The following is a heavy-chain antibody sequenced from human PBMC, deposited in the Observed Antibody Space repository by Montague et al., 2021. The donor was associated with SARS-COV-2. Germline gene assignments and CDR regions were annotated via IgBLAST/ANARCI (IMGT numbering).Heavy chain of an antibody. CDR2: IYYTGNT. J-gene: IGHJ4*02. D-gene: IGHD3-22*01. CDR3: ARLKRYFDSSGSPSAFDF. Sequence: SETLSLTCTVSGGSITNNIDYWAWIRRPPGKGLEWIGSIYYTGNTYYNPSLKSRVTISVVTSKNHFTLKLSSVTAAETAVYYCARLKRYFDSSGSPSAFDFWGQGTLVTVSS. CDR1: GGSITNNIDY. V-gene: IGHV4-39*02.